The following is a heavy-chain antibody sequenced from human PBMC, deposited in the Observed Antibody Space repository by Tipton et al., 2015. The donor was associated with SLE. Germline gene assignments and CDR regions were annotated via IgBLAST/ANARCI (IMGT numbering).Heavy chain of an antibody. V-gene: IGHV4-4*08. D-gene: IGHD4-11*01. J-gene: IGHJ4*02. Sequence: TLSLTCTVSGGSISSYYWNWIRQSPGKGLEWIGHIHSIGITNYNPSLRSRVTMPVDMSKNQFSLNLRSVTAADTAVYYCARDVGQQLVLFDYWGQGKLVTVSS. CDR1: GGSISSYY. CDR2: IHSIGIT. CDR3: ARDVGQQLVLFDY.